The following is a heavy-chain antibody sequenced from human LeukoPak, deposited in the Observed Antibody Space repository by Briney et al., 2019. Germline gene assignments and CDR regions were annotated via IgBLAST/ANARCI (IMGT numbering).Heavy chain of an antibody. CDR1: GGSFSGYY. CDR3: ARHYRAGSGYYYGMDV. V-gene: IGHV4-34*01. J-gene: IGHJ6*02. D-gene: IGHD3-22*01. Sequence: SETLSLTCAVYGGSFSGYYWSWIRQPPGKGLEWIGEINHSGSTNYNPSLKSRVTISVDTSKNQFSLKLSSVTAADTAVYYCARHYRAGSGYYYGMDVWGQGTTVTVSS. CDR2: INHSGST.